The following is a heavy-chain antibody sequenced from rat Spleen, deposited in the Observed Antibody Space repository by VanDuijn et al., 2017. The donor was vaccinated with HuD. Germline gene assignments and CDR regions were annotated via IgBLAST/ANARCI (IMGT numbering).Heavy chain of an antibody. D-gene: IGHD1-9*01. CDR2: ISTGGNT. Sequence: QVHLKESGPGLVQSSQTLSLTCTVSGFSLTSNGVSWVRQPPGEGLEWIAAISTGGNTYYNSALSSRLSISRDTSKSQVFLKIYSLQTEDTAIYFCTREGHTMDRATYWFAYWGQGTLVTVSS. CDR1: GFSLTSNG. CDR3: TREGHTMDRATYWFAY. J-gene: IGHJ3*01. V-gene: IGHV2S12*01.